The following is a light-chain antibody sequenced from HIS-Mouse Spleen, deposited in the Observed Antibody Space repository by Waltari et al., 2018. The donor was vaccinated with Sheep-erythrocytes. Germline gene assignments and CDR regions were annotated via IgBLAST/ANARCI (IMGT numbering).Light chain of an antibody. Sequence: PGERATLSCRASQSVSSNLAWYQQKPGQAPRLLIYGASTRATGIPARFSGSGSGTEFTLTISSMQSEDFAVYYCQQYNNWPPGTFGQGTKLEIK. CDR3: QQYNNWPPGT. J-gene: IGKJ2*02. CDR1: QSVSSN. V-gene: IGKV3-15*01. CDR2: GAS.